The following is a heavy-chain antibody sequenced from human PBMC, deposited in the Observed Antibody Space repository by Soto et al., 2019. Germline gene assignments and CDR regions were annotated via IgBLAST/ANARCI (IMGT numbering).Heavy chain of an antibody. CDR2: LSSGGTYI. CDR1: FTFSMYS. Sequence: EVQVVESGGGLVQPGGSLRLSCSFTFSMYSMNWVRQAPGKGLEWVASLSSGGTYIKYADSVKGRFTISRDNAKNSVSLQMNSLRVDDTAVYFCTRDQGGSYDSWFDPWGQGTLVTVSS. V-gene: IGHV3-21*01. D-gene: IGHD1-26*01. CDR3: TRDQGGSYDSWFDP. J-gene: IGHJ5*02.